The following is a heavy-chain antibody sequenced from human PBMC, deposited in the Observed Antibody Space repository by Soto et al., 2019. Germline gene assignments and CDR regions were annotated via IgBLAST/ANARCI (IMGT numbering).Heavy chain of an antibody. Sequence: QVQLVQSGAEVKKPGSSVKVSCKASGGTFSSYAISWVRQAPGQGLEWMGGIIPIFGTANYAQKFQGRITITADKSTSTAYMELSSLRSEDTAVYYCASSITGTTSGAFDIWGQGTMVTVSS. J-gene: IGHJ3*02. CDR3: ASSITGTTSGAFDI. CDR1: GGTFSSYA. D-gene: IGHD1-7*01. V-gene: IGHV1-69*06. CDR2: IIPIFGTA.